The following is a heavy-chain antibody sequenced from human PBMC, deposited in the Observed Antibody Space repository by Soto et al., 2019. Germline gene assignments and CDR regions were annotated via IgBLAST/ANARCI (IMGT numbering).Heavy chain of an antibody. Sequence: QVQLVESGGGVVQPGRSLRLSCAASGFTFSSYGMHWVRQAPGKGLEWVAVISYDGSNKYYADSVKGRFTISRDNSKNTLYLQMNSLRAEDTAVYYCAKDCREMTLHYYYGMDVWGQGTTVTVSS. CDR1: GFTFSSYG. D-gene: IGHD1-26*01. J-gene: IGHJ6*02. V-gene: IGHV3-30*18. CDR2: ISYDGSNK. CDR3: AKDCREMTLHYYYGMDV.